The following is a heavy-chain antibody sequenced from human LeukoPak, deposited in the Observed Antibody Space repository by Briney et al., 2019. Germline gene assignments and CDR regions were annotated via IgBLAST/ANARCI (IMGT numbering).Heavy chain of an antibody. V-gene: IGHV3-74*01. CDR3: ARLGRPLITYPNWYVDL. D-gene: IGHD2-8*01. CDR1: AFTFSSYW. J-gene: IGHJ2*01. Sequence: PGGSLRLSCAASAFTFSSYWMHWVRQAPGTGLVWVSRINSDGSSTSYADSVKGRFTISRDNAKNTLYLQMSSLRVEDTAVYYCARLGRPLITYPNWYVDLWGRGTLVTVSS. CDR2: INSDGSST.